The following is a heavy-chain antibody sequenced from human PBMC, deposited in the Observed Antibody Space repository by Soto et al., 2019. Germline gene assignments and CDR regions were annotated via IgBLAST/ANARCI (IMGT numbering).Heavy chain of an antibody. CDR3: ASPSATRWYFDL. D-gene: IGHD2-15*01. CDR2: ISAYNGNT. V-gene: IGHV1-18*01. Sequence: ASVKRSCKASGYTFTSYGISWVRQAPGQGLEWMGWISAYNGNTNYAQKLQDRVTMTTDTSTNTAYMELRSLRSDDTAVYYCASPSATRWYFDLWGRGTLVTVSS. J-gene: IGHJ2*01. CDR1: GYTFTSYG.